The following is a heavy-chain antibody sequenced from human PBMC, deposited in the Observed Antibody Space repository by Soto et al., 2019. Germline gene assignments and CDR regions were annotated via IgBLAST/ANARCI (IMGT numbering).Heavy chain of an antibody. J-gene: IGHJ4*02. V-gene: IGHV1-69*13. D-gene: IGHD2-2*02. Sequence: SVKVSCKASGGTFSSYAISWVRQAPGQGLEWMGGIIPIFGTANYAQKFQGRVTITADESTSTAYMELSSPRSDDTAVYYCASHYREISDILVVPADIFYWGQGTLVTVSS. CDR2: IIPIFGTA. CDR3: ASHYREISDILVVPADIFY. CDR1: GGTFSSYA.